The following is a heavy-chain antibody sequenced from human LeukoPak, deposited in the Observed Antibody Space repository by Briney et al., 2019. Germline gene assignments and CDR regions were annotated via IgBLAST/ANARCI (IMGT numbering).Heavy chain of an antibody. CDR2: ISHSENT. CDR1: GGSISSRSW. J-gene: IGHJ4*02. V-gene: IGHV4-4*02. Sequence: SGTISLTCAVPGGSISSRSWWSWVRQAPGKGLEWIGEISHSENTNYNPSLKSRVTTSIDKSNNQFSLNLTSVTAAETAVYYCGRSDYIWGSYGVYDYWGQGTLVTVSS. D-gene: IGHD3-16*01. CDR3: GRSDYIWGSYGVYDY.